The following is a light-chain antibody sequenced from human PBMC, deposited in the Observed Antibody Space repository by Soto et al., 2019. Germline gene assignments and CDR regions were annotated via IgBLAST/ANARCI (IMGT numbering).Light chain of an antibody. Sequence: EIVLTQSPGTVSLSPRERATLSCRASQSVSRSYLAWYQLKPGQAPRLLIYGASSRATGIPDRFSGSGSGTDFTLTISRLEPEDFAVYYCQQYGSSTYTFGQGTKLEIK. CDR3: QQYGSSTYT. CDR1: QSVSRSY. CDR2: GAS. J-gene: IGKJ2*01. V-gene: IGKV3-20*01.